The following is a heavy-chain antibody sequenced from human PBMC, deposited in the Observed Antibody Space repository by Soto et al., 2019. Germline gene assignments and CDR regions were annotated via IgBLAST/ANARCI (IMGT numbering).Heavy chain of an antibody. Sequence: SETLSLTCAVSGGSISSSNWWSWVRQPPGKGLEWIGEIYHSGNTNYNPSLKSRVTMAVDRSRNQFSLKLSSVTAADTAVYYCARRWGEGRVDYWGQGTLVTVS. V-gene: IGHV4-4*02. D-gene: IGHD3-10*01. CDR3: ARRWGEGRVDY. J-gene: IGHJ4*02. CDR2: IYHSGNT. CDR1: GGSISSSNW.